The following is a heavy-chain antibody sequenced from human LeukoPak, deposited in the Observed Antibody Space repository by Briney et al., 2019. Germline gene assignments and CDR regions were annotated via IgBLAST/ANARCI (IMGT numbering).Heavy chain of an antibody. CDR1: GGSISSGSYY. CDR2: IYTSGST. CDR3: ARDFVAGRLNAFDI. J-gene: IGHJ3*02. D-gene: IGHD6-19*01. Sequence: SETLSLTCTVSGGSISSGSYYWRWIRQPAGKGLEWIGRIYTSGSTNYNPSLKSRVTMSVDTSKNQFSLKLSSVTAADTAVYYCARDFVAGRLNAFDIWGQGTMVTVSS. V-gene: IGHV4-61*02.